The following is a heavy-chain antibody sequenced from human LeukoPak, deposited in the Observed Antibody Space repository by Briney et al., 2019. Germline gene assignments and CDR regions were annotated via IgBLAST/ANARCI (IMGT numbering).Heavy chain of an antibody. CDR2: ISDDEKIP. D-gene: IGHD3-10*01. CDR3: ARHDSYIPY. CDR1: GFTFTNYA. J-gene: IGHJ4*02. Sequence: QTGGSLRLSCAASGFTFTNYAMSWVRQAPGKGLEWVSGISDDEKIPYYSDSVKGRFTISRDNSKKTVYLQMNNLRAEDTAVYFCARHDSYIPYWGQGIPVTVSS. V-gene: IGHV3-23*01.